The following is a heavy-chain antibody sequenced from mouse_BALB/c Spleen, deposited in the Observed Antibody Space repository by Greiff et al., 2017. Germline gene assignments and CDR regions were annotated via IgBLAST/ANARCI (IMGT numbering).Heavy chain of an antibody. Sequence: VQLQQSGTVLARPGASVKMSCKASGYTFTSYWMHWVKQRPGQGLEWIGAIYPGNSDTSYNQKFKGKAKLTAVTSTSTAYMELSSLTNEDSAVYCCTRKVYYGSSYWYFDVWGAGTTVTVSS. D-gene: IGHD1-1*01. CDR1: GYTFTSYW. J-gene: IGHJ1*01. CDR3: TRKVYYGSSYWYFDV. V-gene: IGHV1-5*01. CDR2: IYPGNSDT.